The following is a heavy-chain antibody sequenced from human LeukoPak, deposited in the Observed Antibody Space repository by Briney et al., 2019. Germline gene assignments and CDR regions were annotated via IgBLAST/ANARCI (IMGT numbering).Heavy chain of an antibody. V-gene: IGHV3-9*01. CDR1: GFTFDDYA. CDR2: ISWNSGSI. Sequence: GRSLRLSYAASGFTFDDYAMHWVRQAPGKGLEWVSGISWNSGSIGYADSVKGRFTISRNNAKNSLYLQMNSLRAEDTALYYCAKDIELGRIMITFGGVDYWGQGTLVTVSS. J-gene: IGHJ4*02. D-gene: IGHD3-16*01. CDR3: AKDIELGRIMITFGGVDY.